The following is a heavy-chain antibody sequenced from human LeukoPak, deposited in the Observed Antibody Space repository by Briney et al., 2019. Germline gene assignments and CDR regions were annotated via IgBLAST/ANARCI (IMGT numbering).Heavy chain of an antibody. CDR3: ARDGYSFGHDFDY. J-gene: IGHJ4*02. CDR2: IKGDGSST. CDR1: GFTFSSYW. Sequence: GGSPRLSCAASGFTFSSYWMHWVRHTPGKGLVWVSRIKGDGSSTSYADSVKGRFTISRDNAKNTLYLQMNSLRAEDTAVYYCARDGYSFGHDFDYWGQGTLATVSS. V-gene: IGHV3-74*01. D-gene: IGHD5-18*01.